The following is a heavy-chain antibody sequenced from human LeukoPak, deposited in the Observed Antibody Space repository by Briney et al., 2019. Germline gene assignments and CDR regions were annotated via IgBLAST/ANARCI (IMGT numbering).Heavy chain of an antibody. D-gene: IGHD3-3*01. V-gene: IGHV4-39*01. CDR2: IYYSGST. CDR1: GGSISSSSYY. CDR3: ARHGRFTIFGVVIKHGSFDI. J-gene: IGHJ3*02. Sequence: SETLSLTCTVSGGSISSSSYYWGWIRQPPGKGLEWIGSIYYSGSTYYNPSLKSRVTISVDTSKNQFSLKLSSVTAADTAVYYCARHGRFTIFGVVIKHGSFDIWGQGTMVTVSS.